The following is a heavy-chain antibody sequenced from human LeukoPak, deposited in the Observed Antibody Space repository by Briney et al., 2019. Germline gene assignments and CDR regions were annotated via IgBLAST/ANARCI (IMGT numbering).Heavy chain of an antibody. Sequence: GASVKVSCKASGYTFTSYYMHWVRQAPGQGLEWMGIINLSGGSTSYAQKFQGRVTITRNTSISTAYMELSSLRSEDTAVYYCARGNRGIAARRNQKRRDYYYYYMDVWGKGTTVTVSS. CDR3: ARGNRGIAARRNQKRRDYYYYYMDV. J-gene: IGHJ6*03. CDR2: INLSGGST. D-gene: IGHD6-6*01. V-gene: IGHV1-46*01. CDR1: GYTFTSYY.